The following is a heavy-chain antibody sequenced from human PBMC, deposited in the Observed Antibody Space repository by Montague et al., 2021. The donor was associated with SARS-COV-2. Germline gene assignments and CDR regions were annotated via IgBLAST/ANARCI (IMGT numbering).Heavy chain of an antibody. V-gene: IGHV4-34*01. Sequence: SETLSLTCAVYGSSFNDYFWTWIRQPPGKGLEWIGEINHDGSTNYNPSLKSRLTMSVDTSKNQFSLKLSSVTAADTAVYYCARGARQGYGFRLGSFDYWGQGTLVTVSS. CDR1: GSSFNDYF. CDR3: ARGARQGYGFRLGSFDY. D-gene: IGHD3-10*01. J-gene: IGHJ4*02. CDR2: INHDGST.